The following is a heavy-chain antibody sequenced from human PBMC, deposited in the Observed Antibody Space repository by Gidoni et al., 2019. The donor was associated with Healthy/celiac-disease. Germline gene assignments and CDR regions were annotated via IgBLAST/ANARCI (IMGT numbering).Heavy chain of an antibody. CDR2: ISSNGGST. CDR3: VKVGVGWLTHARTDY. CDR1: GFTFSSYA. Sequence: EVQLVESGGGLVQPGGSLRLSCSASGFTFSSYAMHWVRQAPGKGLEYVSAISSNGGSTYYADSVKGRFTISRDNSKNTLYLQMSSLRAEDTAVYYCVKVGVGWLTHARTDYWGQGTLVTVSS. V-gene: IGHV3-64D*06. D-gene: IGHD6-19*01. J-gene: IGHJ4*02.